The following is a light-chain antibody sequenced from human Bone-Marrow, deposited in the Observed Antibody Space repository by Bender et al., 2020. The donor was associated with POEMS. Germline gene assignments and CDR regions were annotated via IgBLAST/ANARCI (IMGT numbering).Light chain of an antibody. V-gene: IGLV1-40*01. CDR3: QSYDISLSGWV. CDR2: NNE. J-gene: IGLJ3*02. Sequence: QSVLTQPRSVSGATGQTVTISCTGTSSNMAAGYGVNWYQQLPGTAPKLLIYNNETRPSGVPARISGSKSGTSASLALPGLQAEDEADYYCQSYDISLSGWVFGGGPKLTAL. CDR1: SSNMAAGYG.